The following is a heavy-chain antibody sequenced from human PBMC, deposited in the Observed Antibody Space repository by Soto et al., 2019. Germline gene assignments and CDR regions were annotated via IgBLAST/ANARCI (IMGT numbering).Heavy chain of an antibody. J-gene: IGHJ4*02. CDR1: GGSISSSSYY. CDR2: IYYSGST. Sequence: QLQLQESGPGLVKPSETLSLTCTVSGGSISSSSYYWGWIRQPPGKGLEWIGSIYYSGSTYYNPSLKSRVTITVDTSKNQFPLKLSSVTAADTAVYYCARRTIAAAGKYYFDYWGQGTLVTVSS. CDR3: ARRTIAAAGKYYFDY. D-gene: IGHD6-13*01. V-gene: IGHV4-39*01.